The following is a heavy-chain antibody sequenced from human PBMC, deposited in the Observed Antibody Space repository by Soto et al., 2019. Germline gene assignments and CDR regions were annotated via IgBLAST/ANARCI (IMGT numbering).Heavy chain of an antibody. Sequence: EVQLVQSGAEVKKPGESLRISCKGSGYSFNTYWISWVRQMPGKGLEWMGRIDPSDSYTYNSPPFQGHVTLSADKSINTAYLEWSSLRASDTAIYYCARQGPVADTTAIDCWGQGTLVTVSS. CDR2: IDPSDSYT. CDR1: GYSFNTYW. CDR3: ARQGPVADTTAIDC. J-gene: IGHJ4*02. V-gene: IGHV5-10-1*01. D-gene: IGHD6-19*01.